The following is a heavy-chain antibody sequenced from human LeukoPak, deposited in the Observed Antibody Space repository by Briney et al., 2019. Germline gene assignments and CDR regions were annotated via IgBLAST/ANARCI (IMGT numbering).Heavy chain of an antibody. CDR3: ARSYRWKAPYYGMDV. Sequence: PGGSLRLSCAASGFTVSSDYMSWVRQAPGKGLEWVSVIYSGGSTYYADSVKGRFTISRDNSKNTLYLQMNSPRAEDTAVYYCARSYRWKAPYYGMDVWGQGTTVTVSS. D-gene: IGHD1-1*01. V-gene: IGHV3-66*01. CDR1: GFTVSSDY. J-gene: IGHJ6*02. CDR2: IYSGGST.